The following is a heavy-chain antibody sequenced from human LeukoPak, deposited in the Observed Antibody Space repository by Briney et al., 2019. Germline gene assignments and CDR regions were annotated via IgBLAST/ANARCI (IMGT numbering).Heavy chain of an antibody. J-gene: IGHJ4*02. CDR1: GGSFSGYY. D-gene: IGHD5-24*01. Sequence: SETLSLTCAVYGGSFSGYYWSWIRQPPGKGLEWIGEINHSGSANYNPSLKSRVTISVDTSKNQFSLKLSSVTAADTAVYYCASRMATIRSSDYWGQGTLVTVSS. CDR2: INHSGSA. V-gene: IGHV4-34*01. CDR3: ASRMATIRSSDY.